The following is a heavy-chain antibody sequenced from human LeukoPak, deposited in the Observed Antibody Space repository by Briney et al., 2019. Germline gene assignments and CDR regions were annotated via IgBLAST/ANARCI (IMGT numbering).Heavy chain of an antibody. CDR1: GFTFSNYW. Sequence: PGGSLRLSCAASGFTFSNYWMSWVRQAPGKGLEWVANIKQDGSEKLYVDSLKGRFTISRDNAKNSLYLQMNSLRAEDTAVYYCATLGAYDRFDSWGQGTLVTVSS. V-gene: IGHV3-7*05. J-gene: IGHJ4*02. CDR3: ATLGAYDRFDS. CDR2: IKQDGSEK. D-gene: IGHD5-12*01.